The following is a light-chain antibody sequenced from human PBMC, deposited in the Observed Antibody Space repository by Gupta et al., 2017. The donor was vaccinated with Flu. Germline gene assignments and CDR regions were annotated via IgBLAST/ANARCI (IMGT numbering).Light chain of an antibody. CDR1: QSVSVN. V-gene: IGKV3-15*01. CDR3: QQYDSWPHS. CDR2: GAS. J-gene: IGKJ2*01. Sequence: GKTVPPSCRASQSVSVNVAWYQQKPGQAPRLLIYGASTRATGVPARFSGSGSGTGFTLTIDSLQSEDFAVYDCQQYDSWPHSFGQGSKVEIK.